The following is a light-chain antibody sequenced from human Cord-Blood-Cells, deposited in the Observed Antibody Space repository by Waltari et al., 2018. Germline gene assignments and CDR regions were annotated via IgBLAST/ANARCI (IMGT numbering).Light chain of an antibody. V-gene: IGLV2-14*01. Sequence: QSALTQPASVSGSPGQSITISCTGPSSDVGGYNYVSWYQQHPGKAPNLMIYDVSKRPSGVSNRFSGSKSGNTASLTISGLQAEDEADYYCSSYTSSSWVFGGGTKLTVL. J-gene: IGLJ3*02. CDR3: SSYTSSSWV. CDR2: DVS. CDR1: SSDVGGYNY.